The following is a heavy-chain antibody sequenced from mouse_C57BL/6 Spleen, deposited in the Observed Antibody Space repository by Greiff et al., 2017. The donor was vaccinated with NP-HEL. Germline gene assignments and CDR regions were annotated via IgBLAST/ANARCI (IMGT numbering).Heavy chain of an antibody. CDR2: ISSGGSYT. V-gene: IGHV5-6*01. D-gene: IGHD1-2*01. J-gene: IGHJ3*01. CDR1: GFTFSSYG. Sequence: EVQGVESGGDLVKPGGSLKLSCAASGFTFSSYGMSWVRQTPDKRLEWVATISSGGSYTYYPDSVKGRFTISRDNAKNTLYLQMSSLKSEDTAMYYCARHYGFAYWGQGTLVTVSA. CDR3: ARHYGFAY.